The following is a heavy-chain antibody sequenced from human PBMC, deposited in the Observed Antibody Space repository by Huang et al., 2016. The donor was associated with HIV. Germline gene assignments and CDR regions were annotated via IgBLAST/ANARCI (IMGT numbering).Heavy chain of an antibody. CDR3: GSFPGMGMGAGGGVGH. Sequence: QVQLKQWGAGLLKPSETLSLTCAVYNGSFSGYYWTWIRLPPGKGLEWIGQVNHVGHTNLNPSLVSRVSMSVEASKGQVSLHLTSATAADSATYYCGSFPGMGMGAGGGVGHWGHGNQVTVSS. D-gene: IGHD1-1*01. CDR1: NGSFSGYY. CDR2: VNHVGHT. J-gene: IGHJ4*01. V-gene: IGHV4-34*02.